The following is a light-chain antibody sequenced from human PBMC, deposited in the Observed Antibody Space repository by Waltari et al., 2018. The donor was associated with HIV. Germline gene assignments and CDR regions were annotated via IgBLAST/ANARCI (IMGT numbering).Light chain of an antibody. CDR2: DDD. V-gene: IGLV1-36*01. J-gene: IGLJ1*01. CDR3: AAWDDSLNGYV. CDR1: SSNLGSNA. Sequence: QSVLTQPPSVSEAPRQRVTISCSGSSSNLGSNAVNWYQQVPGKAPNLLIYDDDLWCSGVSDRVSGSKSGTSASLAIRVLQSEDEADYYCAAWDDSLNGYVFGSGTKVTVL.